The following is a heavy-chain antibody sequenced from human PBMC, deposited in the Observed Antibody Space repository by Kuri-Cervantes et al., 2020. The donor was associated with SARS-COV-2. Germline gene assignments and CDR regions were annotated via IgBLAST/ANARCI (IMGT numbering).Heavy chain of an antibody. CDR3: ARVFRYYDFWSGEAQSYYFDY. CDR2: IYYSGSN. J-gene: IGHJ4*02. Sequence: PETLSLTCTVSGGSINSSSYYWGWIRQPPGKGLEWIGSIYYSGSNYYNPSHKSLVTITVDTSKNQFSLMLSSVTAADMAVYYCARVFRYYDFWSGEAQSYYFDYWGQGTLVTVSS. V-gene: IGHV4-39*01. CDR1: GGSINSSSYY. D-gene: IGHD3-3*01.